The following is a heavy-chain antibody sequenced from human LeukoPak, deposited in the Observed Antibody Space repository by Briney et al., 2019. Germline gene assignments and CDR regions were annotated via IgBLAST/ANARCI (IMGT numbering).Heavy chain of an antibody. Sequence: SETLSLTCTVSGGSISSYYWSWIRQPPGKGLEWIRYIYYSGSTNDNPSLKSRVTISVDTSKNQFSLKLSSVTAADTAVYYCARAGYYYSSGYYYWGQGTLVTVSS. J-gene: IGHJ4*02. CDR2: IYYSGST. CDR1: GGSISSYY. CDR3: ARAGYYYSSGYYY. D-gene: IGHD3-22*01. V-gene: IGHV4-59*01.